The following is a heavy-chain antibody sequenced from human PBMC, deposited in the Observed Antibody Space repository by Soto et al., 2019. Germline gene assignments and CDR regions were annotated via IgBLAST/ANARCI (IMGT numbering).Heavy chain of an antibody. J-gene: IGHJ6*03. CDR2: INPNSGRT. Sequence: QVQLVQSGAEVKKPGASVKVSCKASGYAFSQFYIHWMRQAPGQGLEWMGWINPNSGRTKFAQTFQGWVTMTGDTSIKTVYMELSRLRSDATAVYYCARESGGTTATLDYYYFYMDVWGKGTTVTVSS. D-gene: IGHD4-17*01. V-gene: IGHV1-2*04. CDR1: GYAFSQFY. CDR3: ARESGGTTATLDYYYFYMDV.